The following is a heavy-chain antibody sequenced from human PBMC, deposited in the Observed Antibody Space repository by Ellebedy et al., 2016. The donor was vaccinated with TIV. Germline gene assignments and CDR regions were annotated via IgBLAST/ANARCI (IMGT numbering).Heavy chain of an antibody. CDR3: ARDQWLGRAYYFDS. CDR1: GFTFSNYW. D-gene: IGHD6-19*01. CDR2: IKQDGSEK. J-gene: IGHJ4*02. V-gene: IGHV3-7*01. Sequence: GGSLRLSCGTSGFTFSNYWMTWVRQAPGKGLGWVANIKQDGSEKYYVDSVKGRFSISRDNTKNSLYLQMNSLTDEDTAVYYCARDQWLGRAYYFDSWGQGTLVTVSS.